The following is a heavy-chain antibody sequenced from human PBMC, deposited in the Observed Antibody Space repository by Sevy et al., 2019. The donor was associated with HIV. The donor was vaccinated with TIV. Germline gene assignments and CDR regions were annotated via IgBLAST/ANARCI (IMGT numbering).Heavy chain of an antibody. J-gene: IGHJ6*03. CDR3: ARAGGYERHYYYYYMDV. Sequence: ASVKVSCKASGGTFSSYAISWVRQAPGQGLEWMGGIIPIFGTANYAQKFQGRVTITADESTSTAYMELSSLRSEDTAVYYCARAGGYERHYYYYYMDVWGNGTTVTVSS. V-gene: IGHV1-69*13. CDR1: GGTFSSYA. CDR2: IIPIFGTA. D-gene: IGHD5-12*01.